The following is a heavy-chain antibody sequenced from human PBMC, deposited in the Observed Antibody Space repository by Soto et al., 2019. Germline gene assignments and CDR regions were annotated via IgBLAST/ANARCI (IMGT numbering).Heavy chain of an antibody. V-gene: IGHV4-39*01. CDR1: GGSISSSSYY. CDR2: IYYRGCT. J-gene: IGHJ3*02. CDR3: ASVSGGSYSGAFGI. D-gene: IGHD2-15*01. Sequence: QLQLQESGPGLVKPSETLSLTCTVSGGSISSSSYYWGWIRQPPGKGLEWIGSIYYRGCTYYNPSLKSRVTISVDTSMNQFSLKVSSVTGVDTAVYYCASVSGGSYSGAFGIWGQRTMVTVS.